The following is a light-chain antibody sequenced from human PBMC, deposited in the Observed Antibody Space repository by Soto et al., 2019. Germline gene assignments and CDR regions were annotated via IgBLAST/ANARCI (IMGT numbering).Light chain of an antibody. CDR1: SGHSSYG. CDR3: QTWVIGSWV. CDR2: VNIDGSH. J-gene: IGLJ3*02. Sequence: QLVLTQSPSASASLGASVKLTCTLNSGHSSYGIAWHQQQPGKGPRFLMKVNIDGSHIKGDGIPDRFSGSSSGAERYLTISSLQSEDEADYICQTWVIGSWVFGGGTKLTVL. V-gene: IGLV4-69*01.